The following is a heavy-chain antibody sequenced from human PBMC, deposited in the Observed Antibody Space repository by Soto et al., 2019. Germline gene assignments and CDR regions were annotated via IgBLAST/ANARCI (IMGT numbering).Heavy chain of an antibody. CDR1: GYSISSGYY. CDR2: IYLSGST. CDR3: ARDGEWQLPYDY. V-gene: IGHV4-38-2*02. J-gene: IGHJ4*02. Sequence: SETLSLTCVVSGYSISSGYYWGCIRQPPGKGLEWIGNIYLSGSTYYNPSLKSRVTISVDTSKNQFSLKLSSVTAADTAVYYCARDGEWQLPYDYWGLGTLVTVSS. D-gene: IGHD2-15*01.